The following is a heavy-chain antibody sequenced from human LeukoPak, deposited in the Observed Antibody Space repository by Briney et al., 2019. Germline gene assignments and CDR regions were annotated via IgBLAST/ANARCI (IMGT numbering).Heavy chain of an antibody. D-gene: IGHD5-18*01. V-gene: IGHV3-30*04. CDR2: ISYDGSNK. CDR3: ARDGMDTAMVSIDY. J-gene: IGHJ4*02. Sequence: GRSLRLSCAASGFTFSSYAMHWVRQAPGKGLEWMAVISYDGSNKYYADSVKGRFTISRDNSKNTLYLQMNSLRAEDTAVYYCARDGMDTAMVSIDYWGQGTLVTVSS. CDR1: GFTFSSYA.